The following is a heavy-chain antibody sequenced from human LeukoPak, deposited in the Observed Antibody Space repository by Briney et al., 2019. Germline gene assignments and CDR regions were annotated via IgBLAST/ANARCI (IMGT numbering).Heavy chain of an antibody. CDR2: MNPNSANT. D-gene: IGHD6-13*01. J-gene: IGHJ3*02. Sequence: GASVKVSCKASGGTFSSYAINWVRQATGQGLEWMGWMNPNSANTGYAQKFQGRVTITRNTYINTAYMELSSLRSEDTAVYYCARVSAYSRWDAFDIWGQGTMVTVSS. CDR1: GGTFSSYA. CDR3: ARVSAYSRWDAFDI. V-gene: IGHV1-8*03.